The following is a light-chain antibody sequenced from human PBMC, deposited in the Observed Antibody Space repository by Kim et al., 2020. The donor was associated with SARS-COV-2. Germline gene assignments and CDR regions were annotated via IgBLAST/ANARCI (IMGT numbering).Light chain of an antibody. J-gene: IGLJ2*01. V-gene: IGLV3-19*01. CDR1: SLRSYY. CDR2: GKN. Sequence: SSELTQDPAVSVALGQTVRITCQGDSLRSYYATWYQQKPGQAPILVIYGKNNRPSGIPDRFSGSSSGSTASLTITGTQAGAEADYYCNSRDSNDNVVFGG. CDR3: NSRDSNDNVV.